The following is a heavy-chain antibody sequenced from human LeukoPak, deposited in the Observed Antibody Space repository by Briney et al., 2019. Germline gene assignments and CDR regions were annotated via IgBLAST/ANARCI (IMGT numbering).Heavy chain of an antibody. V-gene: IGHV3-53*04. D-gene: IGHD3-10*01. Sequence: GGSLRLSCAASGFTVSSYYMNWVRQAPGKGLQWVSVIYIGGGTYYADSVKGRFTISRHNSENTLYLQMNSLRAEDTAVYYCARGTFGKYYFDYWGQGTLVTVSS. CDR3: ARGTFGKYYFDY. CDR1: GFTVSSYY. J-gene: IGHJ4*02. CDR2: IYIGGGT.